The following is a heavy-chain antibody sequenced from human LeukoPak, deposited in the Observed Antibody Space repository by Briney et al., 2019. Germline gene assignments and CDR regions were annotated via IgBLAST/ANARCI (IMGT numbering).Heavy chain of an antibody. V-gene: IGHV3-9*03. CDR1: GFTFDDYA. Sequence: GGSLRLSCAASGFTFDDYAMHWVRQAPGKGLEWVSGISWISGSIGYADSVKGRFTISRDNAKNSLYLQMNSLRAEDMALYYCAKDMYSSGRLGYFDYWGQGTLVTVSS. J-gene: IGHJ4*02. CDR3: AKDMYSSGRLGYFDY. D-gene: IGHD6-19*01. CDR2: ISWISGSI.